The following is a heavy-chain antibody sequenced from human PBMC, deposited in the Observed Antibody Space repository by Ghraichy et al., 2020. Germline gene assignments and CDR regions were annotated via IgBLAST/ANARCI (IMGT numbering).Heavy chain of an antibody. Sequence: SETLSLTCTVSGYSISSGYYWGWIRQPPGKGLEWIGSIYHSGSTYYNPSLKSRVTISVDTSKNQFSLKLSSVTAADTAVYYCARESGEYYYDSSGYYYWGQGTMVTVSS. V-gene: IGHV4-38-2*02. CDR2: IYHSGST. D-gene: IGHD3-22*01. CDR1: GYSISSGYY. CDR3: ARESGEYYYDSSGYYY. J-gene: IGHJ3*01.